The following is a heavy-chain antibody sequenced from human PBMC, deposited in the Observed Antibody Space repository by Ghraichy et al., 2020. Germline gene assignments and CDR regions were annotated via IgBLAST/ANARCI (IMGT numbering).Heavy chain of an antibody. CDR1: GGSISSGGYY. CDR3: ARVYYDSSGYYSRGLDYFDY. V-gene: IGHV4-31*03. CDR2: IYYSGST. Sequence: SETLSLTCTVSGGSISSGGYYWSWIRQHPGKGLEWIGYIYYSGSTYYNPSLKSRVTISVDTSKNQFSLKLSSVTAADTAVYYCARVYYDSSGYYSRGLDYFDYWGQGTMVTVCS. J-gene: IGHJ4*02. D-gene: IGHD3-22*01.